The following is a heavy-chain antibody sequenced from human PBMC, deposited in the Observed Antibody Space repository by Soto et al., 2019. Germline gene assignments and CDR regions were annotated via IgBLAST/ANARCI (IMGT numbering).Heavy chain of an antibody. Sequence: LRLSCAASGFTFSSYWMSWVRQAPGKGLEWVANIKQDGSEKYYVDSVKGRFTISRDNAKNSLYLQMNSLRAEDTAVYYCARDEQQLVPYYYYYGMDVWGQGTTVTVSS. V-gene: IGHV3-7*01. CDR1: GFTFSSYW. CDR2: IKQDGSEK. D-gene: IGHD6-13*01. J-gene: IGHJ6*02. CDR3: ARDEQQLVPYYYYYGMDV.